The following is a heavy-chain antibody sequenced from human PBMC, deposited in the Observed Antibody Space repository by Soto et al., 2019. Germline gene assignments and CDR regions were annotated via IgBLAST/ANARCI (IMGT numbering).Heavy chain of an antibody. V-gene: IGHV3-33*01. D-gene: IGHD2-8*01. CDR1: GFTFSSYG. Sequence: QVQLVESGGGVVQPGRSLRLSCAASGFTFSSYGMHWVRQAPGKGLEWVAVIWYDGSNKYYADSVEGRFTISRDNSKNTLYLQMNSLRAEDTAVYYCARDHIVLMVYATPYYYYYGMDVWGQGTTVTVSS. CDR3: ARDHIVLMVYATPYYYYYGMDV. CDR2: IWYDGSNK. J-gene: IGHJ6*02.